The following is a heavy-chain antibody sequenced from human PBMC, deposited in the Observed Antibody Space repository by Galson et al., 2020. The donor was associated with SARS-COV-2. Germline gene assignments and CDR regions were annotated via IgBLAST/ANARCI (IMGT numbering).Heavy chain of an antibody. D-gene: IGHD5-12*01. Sequence: SGPTLVQPTQTLTLTCTFSGFSLTTSGMGVTWIRQPPGKALEWLALIDWDNDKYYSTSLKTRLTISGDTSKNQVFLTMTNMEPADTATYYCARMADGYGGYGCGSSPFDYWGQGTLVTVSS. V-gene: IGHV2-70*01. CDR1: GFSLTTSGMG. J-gene: IGHJ4*02. CDR2: IDWDNDK. CDR3: ARMADGYGGYGCGSSPFDY.